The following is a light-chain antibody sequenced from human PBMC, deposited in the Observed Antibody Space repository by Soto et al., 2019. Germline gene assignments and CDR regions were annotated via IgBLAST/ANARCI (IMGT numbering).Light chain of an antibody. CDR1: SSDVGGYNY. V-gene: IGLV2-14*01. CDR3: SSYTRSDTFL. Sequence: QSVLTQPASVSGSPGQSITISCTGTSSDVGGYNYVSWYQQHPGRAPKLMIYDVSNRPSGVSNRFSGSKSGNTASLTISGLQAEDEADYYCSSYTRSDTFLFGTGTKVPS. J-gene: IGLJ1*01. CDR2: DVS.